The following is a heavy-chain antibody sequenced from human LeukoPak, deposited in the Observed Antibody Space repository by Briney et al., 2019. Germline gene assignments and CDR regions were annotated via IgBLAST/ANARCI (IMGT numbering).Heavy chain of an antibody. CDR3: AMRAISIAAAGNGGYYFDY. Sequence: GGSLRLSCAASGFTFSGSAMHWVRQASGKGLEWVGRIRSKANSYATAYAASVKGRFTISRDDSKNTAYLQMNSLRAEDTAVYYCAMRAISIAAAGNGGYYFDYWGQGTLVTVSS. V-gene: IGHV3-73*01. CDR1: GFTFSGSA. J-gene: IGHJ4*02. D-gene: IGHD6-13*01. CDR2: IRSKANSYAT.